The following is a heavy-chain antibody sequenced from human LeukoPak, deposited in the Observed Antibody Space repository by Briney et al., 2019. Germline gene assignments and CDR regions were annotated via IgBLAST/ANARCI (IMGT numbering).Heavy chain of an antibody. CDR1: GFTFSSYW. CDR3: ARELFYYDSSGYYDY. D-gene: IGHD3-22*01. J-gene: IGHJ4*02. Sequence: AGGSLRLSCAASGFTFSSYWMSWVRQAPGKGLEWVANIKKDGSEKYYVDSVKGRFTISRDNAKTSLYLQMNSLRAEDTAVYYCARELFYYDSSGYYDYWGQGTLVTVSS. CDR2: IKKDGSEK. V-gene: IGHV3-7*01.